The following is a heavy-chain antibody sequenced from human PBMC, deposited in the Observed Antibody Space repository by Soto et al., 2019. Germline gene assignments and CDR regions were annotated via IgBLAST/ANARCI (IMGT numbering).Heavy chain of an antibody. CDR1: GFTFISYW. CDR2: IKQDGSEK. Sequence: PGGSLRLSCAASGFTFISYWMSWVRQAPGKGLEWVANIKQDGSEKYYVDSVKGRFTISRDNAKNSLYLQMNSLRAEDTAVYYCARYYYDSSGYYYYYYYGMDVWAKGPRSPSP. CDR3: ARYYYDSSGYYYYYYYGMDV. D-gene: IGHD3-22*01. V-gene: IGHV3-7*01. J-gene: IGHJ6*02.